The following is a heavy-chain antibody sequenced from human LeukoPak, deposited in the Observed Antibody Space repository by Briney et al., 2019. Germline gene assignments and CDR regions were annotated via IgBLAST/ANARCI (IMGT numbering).Heavy chain of an antibody. D-gene: IGHD6-13*01. Sequence: PGGSLRLSCAASGFTFSSYGMHWVRQAPGKGPEWVAVIWYDGSNKYYADSVKGRFTISRDNSKNTLYLQMNSLRAEDTAVYYCARGGEEQQLLYYYYYMDVWGKGTTVTVSS. CDR1: GFTFSSYG. CDR2: IWYDGSNK. J-gene: IGHJ6*03. V-gene: IGHV3-33*01. CDR3: ARGGEEQQLLYYYYYMDV.